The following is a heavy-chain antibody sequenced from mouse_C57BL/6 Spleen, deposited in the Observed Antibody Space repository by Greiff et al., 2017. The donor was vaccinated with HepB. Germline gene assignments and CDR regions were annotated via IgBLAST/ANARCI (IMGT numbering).Heavy chain of an antibody. Sequence: EVMLVESGGDLVKPGGSLKLSCAASGFTFSSYGMSWVRQTPDKRLEWVATISSGGSYTYYPDSVKGRFTISRDNAKNTLYLQMSSLKSEDTAMYYCARLAGTEYYFDYWGQGTTLTVSS. CDR1: GFTFSSYG. D-gene: IGHD4-1*01. CDR2: ISSGGSYT. V-gene: IGHV5-6*02. CDR3: ARLAGTEYYFDY. J-gene: IGHJ2*01.